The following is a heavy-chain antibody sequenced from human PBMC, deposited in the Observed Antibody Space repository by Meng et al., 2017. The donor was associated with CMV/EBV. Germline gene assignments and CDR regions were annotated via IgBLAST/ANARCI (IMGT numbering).Heavy chain of an antibody. J-gene: IGHJ5*02. Sequence: ASVKVSCKASGYTFTGYYMHWVRQAPGQGLEWMGWINPNSGGTNYAQKFQGRVTMTRDTSISTAYMELSRLRSDDTAVYYCARVMPRQLLCWGWFDPWGQGTLVTVSS. D-gene: IGHD2-2*01. CDR2: INPNSGGT. CDR1: GYTFTGYY. CDR3: ARVMPRQLLCWGWFDP. V-gene: IGHV1-2*02.